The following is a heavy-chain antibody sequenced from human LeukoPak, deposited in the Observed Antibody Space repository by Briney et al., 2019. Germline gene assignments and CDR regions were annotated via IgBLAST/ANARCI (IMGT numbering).Heavy chain of an antibody. J-gene: IGHJ6*02. Sequence: PGGSLRLSCAASGFTFDNYAMHWVRQAPGKGLEWVSVINWHSGNIEYADSVKGRFTISRDNAKNSLYLQMNSLRAEDTAVYYCARRMCGGDCYSTWGMDVWGQGTTVTVSS. CDR1: GFTFDNYA. CDR2: INWHSGNI. CDR3: ARRMCGGDCYSTWGMDV. D-gene: IGHD2-21*02. V-gene: IGHV3-9*01.